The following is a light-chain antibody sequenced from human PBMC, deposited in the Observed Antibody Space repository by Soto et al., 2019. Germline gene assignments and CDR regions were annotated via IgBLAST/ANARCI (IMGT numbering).Light chain of an antibody. J-gene: IGKJ1*01. V-gene: IGKV3-20*01. CDR3: QQYLNWPRT. CDR2: GAS. Sequence: EIVLTQSPGTLSLSPGERATLSCRASQSVSNNYLAWYQQKPGQAPRLLTYGASNRATGIPDRFSGSGSGTDFTLTISRLESDDFALYYCQQYLNWPRTFGQGTKV. CDR1: QSVSNNY.